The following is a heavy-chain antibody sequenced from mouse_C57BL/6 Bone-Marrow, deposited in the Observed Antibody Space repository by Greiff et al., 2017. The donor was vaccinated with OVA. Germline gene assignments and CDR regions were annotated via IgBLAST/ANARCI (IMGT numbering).Heavy chain of an antibody. CDR1: GFNIKNTY. D-gene: IGHD1-1*01. Sequence: VQLKESVAELVRPGASVKLSCTASGFNIKNTYMHWVKQRPEQGLEWIGRIDPANGNTKYAPKFQGKATITADTSSNTAYLQLSSLTSEDTAIYYCAPLSGSSYWAMDYWGQGTSVTVSS. CDR2: IDPANGNT. V-gene: IGHV14-3*01. J-gene: IGHJ4*01. CDR3: APLSGSSYWAMDY.